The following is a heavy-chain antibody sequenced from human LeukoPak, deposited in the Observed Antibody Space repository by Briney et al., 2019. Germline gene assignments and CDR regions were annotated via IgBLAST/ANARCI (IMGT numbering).Heavy chain of an antibody. V-gene: IGHV4-59*01. CDR2: IYYSGST. D-gene: IGHD3-10*01. CDR1: GGSISSYY. Sequence: SETLSLTCTVCGGSISSYYWSWIRQPPGKGLEWIGYIYYSGSTNYNPSLKSRVTISVDTSKNQFSLKLSSVTAADTAVYYCARSIRITMVRGVIIKGTYFDYWGQGTLVTVSS. J-gene: IGHJ4*02. CDR3: ARSIRITMVRGVIIKGTYFDY.